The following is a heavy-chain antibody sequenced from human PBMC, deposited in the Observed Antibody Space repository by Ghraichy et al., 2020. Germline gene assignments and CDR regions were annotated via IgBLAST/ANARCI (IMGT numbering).Heavy chain of an antibody. CDR2: INHSGST. CDR1: GGSFSAYY. Sequence: SETLSLTCAVYGGSFSAYYWSWIRQPPGKGLEWIGEINHSGSTNYNPSLKSRVTISIDTSKNQFSLKLSSVTAADAAVYYCARGLWFGESSVPFDYWGQGTLVTVSS. CDR3: ARGLWFGESSVPFDY. D-gene: IGHD3-10*01. J-gene: IGHJ4*02. V-gene: IGHV4-34*01.